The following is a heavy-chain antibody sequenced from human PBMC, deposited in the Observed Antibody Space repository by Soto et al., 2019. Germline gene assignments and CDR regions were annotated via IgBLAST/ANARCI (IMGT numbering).Heavy chain of an antibody. CDR2: IYYSGST. V-gene: IGHV4-61*01. J-gene: IGHJ3*02. CDR1: GGSVSSGSYY. D-gene: IGHD3-22*01. Sequence: PSETLSLTCTVSGGSVSSGSYYWSWIRQSPGKGLEWIGYIYYSGSTNYNPSLKSRVTISVDTSKNQFSLKLSSVTAADTAVYYCARDGPYYDSSGYDAFDIWGQGTMVTVSS. CDR3: ARDGPYYDSSGYDAFDI.